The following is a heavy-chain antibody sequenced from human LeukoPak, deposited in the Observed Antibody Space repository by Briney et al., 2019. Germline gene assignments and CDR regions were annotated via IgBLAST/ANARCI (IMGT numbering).Heavy chain of an antibody. CDR2: IWYDGSNK. Sequence: GRSLRLSCAASGFTFSSYGMHWVRQAPGKGLEWGAVIWYDGSNKYYADSVKGRFTISRDNSKNTLYLQMNSLRAEDTAVYYCARDLYYYDSSGYYFGLDYWGQGTLVTVSS. CDR3: ARDLYYYDSSGYYFGLDY. CDR1: GFTFSSYG. D-gene: IGHD3-22*01. V-gene: IGHV3-33*01. J-gene: IGHJ4*02.